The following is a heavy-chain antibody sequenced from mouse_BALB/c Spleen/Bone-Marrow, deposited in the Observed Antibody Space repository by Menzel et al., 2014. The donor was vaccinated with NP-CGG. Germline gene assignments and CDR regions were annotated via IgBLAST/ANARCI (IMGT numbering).Heavy chain of an antibody. CDR3: ARSGFDY. CDR2: IHPNSGNT. D-gene: IGHD4-1*01. Sequence: QVQLQQSGSVLVRPGASVKLSCKASGYTFTSSWMHWAEQRPGQGLEWIGEIHPNSGNTNYNEKFKCKATLTVDTSSSTAYVDLSSLTSEDSAVYYCARSGFDYWGQGTTLTVSS. CDR1: GYTFTSSW. J-gene: IGHJ2*01. V-gene: IGHV1S130*01.